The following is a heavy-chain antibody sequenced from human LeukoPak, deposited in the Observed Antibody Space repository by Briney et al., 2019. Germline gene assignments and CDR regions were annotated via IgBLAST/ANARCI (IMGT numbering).Heavy chain of an antibody. CDR2: IYYSGST. Sequence: SETLSLTCTVSGASISSYYWSWIRQPPGKGLEWIGYIYYSGSTNYNPSLKSRLTISVDTSKTQFSLKLSSVTAADTTVYYCVRPDSSGYNYVDWGQGTLVTVSS. CDR3: VRPDSSGYNYVD. CDR1: GASISSYY. J-gene: IGHJ4*02. D-gene: IGHD3-22*01. V-gene: IGHV4-59*01.